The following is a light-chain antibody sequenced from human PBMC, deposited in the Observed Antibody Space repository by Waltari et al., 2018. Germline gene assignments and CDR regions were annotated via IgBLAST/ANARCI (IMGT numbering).Light chain of an antibody. CDR1: SSNIGSNT. CDR3: AAWDDSVNTVL. CDR2: RNN. Sequence: QSLLTQSPSASGTPGQRVTISCSGSSSNIGSNTVHWYQKIPGKAPKLLFYRNNERPSGGPDRFSGSKSGTSASLAISGLQSEDEGDYYCAAWDDSVNTVLFGGGTKLTVL. J-gene: IGLJ3*02. V-gene: IGLV1-44*01.